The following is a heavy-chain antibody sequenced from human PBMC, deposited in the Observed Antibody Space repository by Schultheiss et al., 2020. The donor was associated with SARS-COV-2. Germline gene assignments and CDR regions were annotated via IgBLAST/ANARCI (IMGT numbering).Heavy chain of an antibody. J-gene: IGHJ6*02. CDR3: ARDGYGDYDYYYYGMDV. Sequence: SETLSLTCTVSGGSISSYYWSWIRQPPGKGLEWIGYIYYRGNTNYNPSLRSRVTISVDTSKNQFSLKLSSVTAADTAVYYCARDGYGDYDYYYYGMDVWGQGTTVTVSS. CDR1: GGSISSYY. D-gene: IGHD4-17*01. V-gene: IGHV4-59*01. CDR2: IYYRGNT.